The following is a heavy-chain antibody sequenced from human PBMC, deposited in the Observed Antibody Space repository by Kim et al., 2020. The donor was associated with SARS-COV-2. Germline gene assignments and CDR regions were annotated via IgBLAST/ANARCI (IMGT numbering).Heavy chain of an antibody. CDR1: GFTFSNAW. D-gene: IGHD3-9*01. CDR3: TTEISLRYFGWPASVSFDY. Sequence: GGSLRLSCAASGFTFSNAWMSWVRQAPGKGLEWVGRIKSKTDGGTTDYAAPVKGRFTISRDDSKNTLYLQMNSLKTEDTAVYYCTTEISLRYFGWPASVSFDYWGQGTLVTVYS. CDR2: IKSKTDGGTT. J-gene: IGHJ4*02. V-gene: IGHV3-15*01.